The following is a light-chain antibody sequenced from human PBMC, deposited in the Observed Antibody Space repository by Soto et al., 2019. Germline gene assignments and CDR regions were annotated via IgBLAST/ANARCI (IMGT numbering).Light chain of an antibody. CDR2: DVS. J-gene: IGLJ1*01. Sequence: QSVLSEPGSVTGSLGQSVTIFCTGTSSDVGGYNYVSWYQQHPGKAPKLMIYDVSNRPSGVSNRFSGSKSGNTASLTISGLQAEDEADYYCSSYTSSSSLVFGTGTKVTVL. V-gene: IGLV2-14*01. CDR3: SSYTSSSSLV. CDR1: SSDVGGYNY.